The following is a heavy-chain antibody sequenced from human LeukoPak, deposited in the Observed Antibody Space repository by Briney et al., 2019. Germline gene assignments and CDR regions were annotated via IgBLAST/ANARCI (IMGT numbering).Heavy chain of an antibody. J-gene: IGHJ5*02. Sequence: SETLSLTCTVSGGSISSDYWQWIRQPPGKGLEWIGYIYNSGSNNYNPSLKSRVTISVDTSKNQFSLKLTSVTAADTAVYYCATRGSWGQGTLVTVPS. CDR1: GGSISSDY. CDR2: IYNSGSN. V-gene: IGHV4-59*08. CDR3: ATRGS. D-gene: IGHD3-10*01.